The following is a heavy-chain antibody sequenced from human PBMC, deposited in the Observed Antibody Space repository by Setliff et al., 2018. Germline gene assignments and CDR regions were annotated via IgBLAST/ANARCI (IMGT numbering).Heavy chain of an antibody. D-gene: IGHD2-2*01. CDR3: AKDWNPSTYWYTDYFDS. CDR1: GFTFSSHW. V-gene: IGHV3-23*01. CDR2: ISGRGDST. J-gene: IGHJ4*02. Sequence: ASETLSLSCAAAGFTFSSHWMHWVRQAPGKRLERVSAISGRGDSTFYEDAVKGRFTISRDNSKNTLYLQMNSLRAEDTAIYYCAKDWNPSTYWYTDYFDSWGQGTLVTVSS.